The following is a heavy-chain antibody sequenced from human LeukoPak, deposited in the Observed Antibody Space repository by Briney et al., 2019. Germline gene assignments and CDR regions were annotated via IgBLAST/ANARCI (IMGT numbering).Heavy chain of an antibody. V-gene: IGHV3-7*01. Sequence: GGSLRLSCAASGFTFSSYWVSWVRQAPGKGLEWVANIKQDGSEKYYVDSVKGRFTISRDNAKNSLYLQMNSLRGEDTAVYYCARDWGLTYYYFYYYMDVWGKGTTVTISS. CDR1: GFTFSSYW. CDR2: IKQDGSEK. D-gene: IGHD3-10*01. J-gene: IGHJ6*03. CDR3: ARDWGLTYYYFYYYMDV.